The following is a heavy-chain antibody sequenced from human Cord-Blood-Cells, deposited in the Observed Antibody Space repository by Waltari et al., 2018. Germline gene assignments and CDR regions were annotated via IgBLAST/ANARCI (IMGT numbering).Heavy chain of an antibody. V-gene: IGHV3-21*01. D-gene: IGHD4-17*01. Sequence: EVQLVESGGGLVKPGGSLRRSRAASGSTFSSNSMSWVRQAPGKGLEWVSSISSSSYIYYADSVKGRFTISRDNAKNSLYLQMNSLRAEDTAVYYCARDRGYGDYGYWGQGTLVTVSS. CDR2: ISSSSYI. CDR1: GSTFSSNS. CDR3: ARDRGYGDYGY. J-gene: IGHJ4*02.